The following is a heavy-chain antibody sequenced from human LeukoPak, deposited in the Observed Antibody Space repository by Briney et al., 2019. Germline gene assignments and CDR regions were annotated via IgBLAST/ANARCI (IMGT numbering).Heavy chain of an antibody. CDR1: GGSISSYY. J-gene: IGHJ6*03. V-gene: IGHV4-59*01. CDR3: ARDQVGYYYYYYMDV. Sequence: PSETLSLTYTVSGGSISSYYWSWIRQPPGKGLEWIGYIYYSGSTNYNPSLKSRVTISVDTSKNQFSLKLSSVTAADTAVYYCARDQVGYYYYYYMDVWGKGTTVTVSS. CDR2: IYYSGST. D-gene: IGHD1-26*01.